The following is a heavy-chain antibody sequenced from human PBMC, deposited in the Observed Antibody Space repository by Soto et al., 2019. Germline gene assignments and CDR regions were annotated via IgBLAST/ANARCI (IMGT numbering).Heavy chain of an antibody. CDR1: GYTFTSYA. CDR2: INAGNGNT. V-gene: IGHV1-3*01. D-gene: IGHD1-1*01. CDR3: ARDGAAVLECNWFDP. Sequence: ASVKVSCKASGYTFTSYAMHWVRQAPGQRLEWMGWINAGNGNTKYSQKFQGRVTITRDTSASTAYMELSSLRSEDTAVYYCARDGAAVLECNWFDPWGQGTLVTVS. J-gene: IGHJ5*02.